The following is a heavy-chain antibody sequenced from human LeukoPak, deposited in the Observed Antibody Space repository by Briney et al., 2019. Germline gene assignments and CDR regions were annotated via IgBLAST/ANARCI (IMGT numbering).Heavy chain of an antibody. V-gene: IGHV4-4*08. Sequence: SETLSLTCTVSGDSLSSYYWSWIRQPPGKGLEWIGYISTRGSTKYNPSLKSRVTISVDTSKNHFSLKLGSVTAADTAVYYWARGVCTSTSCFAGDYGMDVWGQGTTVTVSS. J-gene: IGHJ6*02. CDR1: GDSLSSYY. D-gene: IGHD2-2*01. CDR3: ARGVCTSTSCFAGDYGMDV. CDR2: ISTRGST.